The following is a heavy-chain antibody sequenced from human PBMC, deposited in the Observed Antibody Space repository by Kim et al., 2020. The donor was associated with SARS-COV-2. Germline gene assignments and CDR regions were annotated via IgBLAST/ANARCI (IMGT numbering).Heavy chain of an antibody. Sequence: SPNYADSVKGRFTISRDASKNTVYLQMNSLRAEDTAVYFCAREPSTYFDYWGQGTLVTVSS. CDR2: SP. V-gene: IGHV3-66*01. CDR3: AREPSTYFDY. J-gene: IGHJ4*02.